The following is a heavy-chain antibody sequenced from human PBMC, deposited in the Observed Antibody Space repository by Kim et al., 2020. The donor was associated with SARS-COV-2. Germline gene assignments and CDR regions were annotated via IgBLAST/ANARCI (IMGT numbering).Heavy chain of an antibody. CDR1: GYTFTTIY. CDR2: TDPRSGAT. V-gene: IGHV1-2*02. D-gene: IGHD1-26*01. Sequence: ASVKVSCKTSGYTFTTIYMHWLRQAPGQRFEWMGWTDPRSGATKSAQNFQGRVTMTRDTSMSTFWMELSRLTSDDTAVYFCARGPSSGDFDYWGQGALVTVSS. J-gene: IGHJ4*02. CDR3: ARGPSSGDFDY.